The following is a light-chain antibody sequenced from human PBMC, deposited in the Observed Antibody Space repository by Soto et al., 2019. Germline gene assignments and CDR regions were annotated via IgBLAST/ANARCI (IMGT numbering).Light chain of an antibody. Sequence: AIQMTQSPSSLSASVGDRVTISGRASQCIGNALGWYQQKPGKPPKVLIYRASNLQNQVQPRFSGSGSGSDYAIAMSSLQPEESAYYYCLLDINYPWTFGQGTKVDIK. J-gene: IGKJ1*01. CDR2: RAS. CDR3: LLDINYPWT. CDR1: QCIGNA. V-gene: IGKV1-6*01.